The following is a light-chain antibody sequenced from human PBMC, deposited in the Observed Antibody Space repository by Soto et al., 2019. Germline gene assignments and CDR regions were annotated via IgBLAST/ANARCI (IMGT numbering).Light chain of an antibody. CDR3: QAYFQWPPGR. CDR1: QFVSTR. CDR2: AAY. J-gene: IGKJ1*01. Sequence: DIVVTQSPATLSASPGERVTITCRASQFVSTRLAWYQQRPGQVPSLLLYAAYTRALGISARFSGSGPGTEFTLPISSLQSEDFALYYFQAYFQWPPGRFGPGTKVYIK. V-gene: IGKV3-15*01.